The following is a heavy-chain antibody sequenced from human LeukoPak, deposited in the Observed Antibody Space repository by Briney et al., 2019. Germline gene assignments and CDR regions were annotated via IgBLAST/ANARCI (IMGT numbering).Heavy chain of an antibody. V-gene: IGHV1-2*06. CDR1: GYTFTSYY. D-gene: IGHD3-3*01. Sequence: ASVKVSCKASGYTFTSYYMHWVRQAPGQGLEWMGRINPNSGGTNYAQKFQGRVTMTRDTSISTAYMELSRLRSDDTAVYYCARELLRFLEWPFYYYYYGMDVWGQGTTVAVSS. CDR2: INPNSGGT. CDR3: ARELLRFLEWPFYYYYYGMDV. J-gene: IGHJ6*02.